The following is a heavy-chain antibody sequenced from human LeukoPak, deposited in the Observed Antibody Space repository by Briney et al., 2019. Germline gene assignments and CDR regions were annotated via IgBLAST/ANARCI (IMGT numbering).Heavy chain of an antibody. Sequence: SVKVSCKASGGTFSSYAISWVRQAPGQGLEWMGRIIPIFGTANYAQKFQGRATITTDESTSTAYMELSSLRSEDTAVYYCATESVPPYCGGDCCLDYCGQGTLVTVSS. CDR3: ATESVPPYCGGDCCLDY. D-gene: IGHD2-21*02. CDR1: GGTFSSYA. J-gene: IGHJ4*02. V-gene: IGHV1-69*05. CDR2: IIPIFGTA.